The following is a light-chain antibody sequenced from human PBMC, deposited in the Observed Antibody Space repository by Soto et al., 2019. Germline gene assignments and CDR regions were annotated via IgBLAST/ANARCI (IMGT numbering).Light chain of an antibody. V-gene: IGLV2-14*03. CDR3: ASHTTTNTRV. J-gene: IGLJ1*01. CDR2: EVS. Sequence: SLLTQPASLSGSPGKSIAISCPGTSSDVGAYDYVSWYQQHPDRAPRLVIYEVSNRPSGVSNRFSGSKSVNTATLTISGLQAEDEADYYCASHTTTNTRVYGTGTKVTVL. CDR1: SSDVGAYDY.